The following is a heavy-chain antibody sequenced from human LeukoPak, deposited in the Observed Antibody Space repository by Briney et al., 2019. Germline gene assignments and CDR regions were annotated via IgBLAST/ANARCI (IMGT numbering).Heavy chain of an antibody. J-gene: IGHJ4*02. Sequence: GGSLRLSCAASRFTFSDYSMNWVRQAPGKGLQWVASISSGSTIYYADSVKGRLTISRDNVKNSLYLQMNSLRAEDTAVYYCARVRYYGLGYFDYWGQGTLVTVSS. V-gene: IGHV3-69-1*01. CDR3: ARVRYYGLGYFDY. CDR2: ISSGSTI. CDR1: RFTFSDYS. D-gene: IGHD3-16*01.